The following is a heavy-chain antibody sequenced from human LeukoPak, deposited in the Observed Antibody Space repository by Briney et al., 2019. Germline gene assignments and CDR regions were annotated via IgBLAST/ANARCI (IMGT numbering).Heavy chain of an antibody. CDR1: GFTFSSYA. V-gene: IGHV3-23*01. J-gene: IGHJ4*02. CDR2: ISGSGGST. CDR3: AKYYGSGSYPAFDY. D-gene: IGHD3-10*01. Sequence: GGSLRLSCAASGFTFSSYAMSWVRQAPGKGLEWFSAISGSGGSTYYADSVKGRFTISRDNSKNTLYLQMNSLRAEDTAVYYCAKYYGSGSYPAFDYWGQGTLVTVPS.